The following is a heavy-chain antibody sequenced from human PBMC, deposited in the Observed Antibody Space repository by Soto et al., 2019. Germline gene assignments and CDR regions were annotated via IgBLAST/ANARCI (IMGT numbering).Heavy chain of an antibody. CDR3: ATTRIAVAQSPFDY. CDR1: GYTLTELS. CDR2: FDPEDGET. Sequence: ASVKVSCKVSGYTLTELSMHWVRQAPGKGLEWMGGFDPEDGETIYAQKFQGRVTMTEDTSTDTAYMELSSLRSEDTAVYYCATTRIAVAQSPFDYWGQGTLVTVSS. J-gene: IGHJ4*02. V-gene: IGHV1-24*01. D-gene: IGHD6-19*01.